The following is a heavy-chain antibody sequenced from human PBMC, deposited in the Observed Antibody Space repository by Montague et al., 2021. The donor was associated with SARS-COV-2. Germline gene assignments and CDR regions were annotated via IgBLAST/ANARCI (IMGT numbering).Heavy chain of an antibody. CDR2: IDWDDDK. V-gene: IGHV2-70*11. CDR1: GFSLSTSGMC. J-gene: IGHJ6*02. Sequence: PALVKPTQTLTLTCTFSGFSLSTSGMCVSWIRQPPGKALEWLARIDWDDDKYYSTSLKTRPTISKDTSKNQVVLTMTNMDPVDTATYYCARRTYDILTVYDYGMDVWGQGTTVTVSS. D-gene: IGHD3-9*01. CDR3: ARRTYDILTVYDYGMDV.